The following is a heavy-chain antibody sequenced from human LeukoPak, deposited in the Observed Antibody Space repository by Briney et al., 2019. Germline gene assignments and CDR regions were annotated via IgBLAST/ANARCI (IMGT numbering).Heavy chain of an antibody. J-gene: IGHJ4*02. V-gene: IGHV3-30-3*01. D-gene: IGHD3-16*01. Sequence: PGGSLRLSCAASLFTYSNFPMHWVRQAPGKGLEWVTLISYDGSKKSYADSVKGRFTISRDNSKNTLYLQMNSLRAEDTAVYYCAREGCYAFDYWGQGTLVTVSS. CDR3: AREGCYAFDY. CDR2: ISYDGSKK. CDR1: LFTYSNFP.